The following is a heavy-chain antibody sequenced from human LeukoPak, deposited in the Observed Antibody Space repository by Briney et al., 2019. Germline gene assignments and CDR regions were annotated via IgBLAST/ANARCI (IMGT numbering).Heavy chain of an antibody. V-gene: IGHV3-7*01. CDR2: IKGDGSNI. CDR1: GFSFSNYW. J-gene: IGHJ4*02. D-gene: IGHD1-1*01. Sequence: GGSLRLSCAASGFSFSNYWMSWVRQAPGKGLEWVANIKGDGSNIFYVDSVKGRFTISRDNARNSLYLQMNSLRVEDTAVYYCEVWGLELEGSSWGQGTLVTVSS. CDR3: EVWGLELEGSS.